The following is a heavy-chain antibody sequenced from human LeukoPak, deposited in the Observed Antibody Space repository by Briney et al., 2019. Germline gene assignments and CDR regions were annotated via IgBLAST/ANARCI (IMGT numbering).Heavy chain of an antibody. V-gene: IGHV3-7*04. Sequence: GGSLRLSCTTSGFTFSSYWMNWVRQAPGKGLEWVANIKHDGSETYHVDSVKGRFTISRDNAQNSLYLQMNSLRAEDTAVYYCARVYSGSYWYFDYWGQGTLVTVSS. D-gene: IGHD1-26*01. CDR1: GFTFSSYW. J-gene: IGHJ4*02. CDR2: IKHDGSET. CDR3: ARVYSGSYWYFDY.